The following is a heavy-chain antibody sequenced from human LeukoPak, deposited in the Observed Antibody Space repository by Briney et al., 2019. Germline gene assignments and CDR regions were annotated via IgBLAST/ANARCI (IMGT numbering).Heavy chain of an antibody. CDR2: IKSKTDGGTT. D-gene: IGHD4-17*01. CDR3: TGLYGDYFDY. V-gene: IGHV3-15*01. CDR1: GFTFSSYW. J-gene: IGHJ4*02. Sequence: PGGSLRLSCAASGFTFSSYWMSWVRQAPGKGLEWVGRIKSKTDGGTTDYAAPVKGRFTISRDDSKNTLYLQMNSLKTEDTAVYYCTGLYGDYFDYWGQGTLVTVSS.